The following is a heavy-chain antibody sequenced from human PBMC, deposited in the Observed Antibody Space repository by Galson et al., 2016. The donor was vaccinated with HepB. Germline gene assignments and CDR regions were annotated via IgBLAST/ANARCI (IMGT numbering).Heavy chain of an antibody. V-gene: IGHV3-30*18. D-gene: IGHD1-26*01. J-gene: IGHJ4*02. CDR1: GFTFSSYG. CDR3: AKLVGAANKELDY. Sequence: SLRLSCAASGFTFSSYGMHWVRQAPGKGLEWVAVISYDGTNKYYTDSAKGRFTISRDNSKNTLYLQMNSLRAEDTAVYYCAKLVGAANKELDYWGRGTLVTVSS. CDR2: ISYDGTNK.